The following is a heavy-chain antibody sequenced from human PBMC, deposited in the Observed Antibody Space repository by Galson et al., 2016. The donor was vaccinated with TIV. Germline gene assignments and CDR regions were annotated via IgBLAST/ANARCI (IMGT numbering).Heavy chain of an antibody. V-gene: IGHV4-59*08. D-gene: IGHD6-13*01. J-gene: IGHJ4*02. Sequence: SETLSLTCNVSGGSISSYYWSWIRQPPGKELEWIGYFYYSGGTDYSPSLKSRVSISVDKSKNQFSLKLTSVTAADTAIYYCERGSSTWFFDYWGQGTLVTVSS. CDR2: FYYSGGT. CDR3: ERGSSTWFFDY. CDR1: GGSISSYY.